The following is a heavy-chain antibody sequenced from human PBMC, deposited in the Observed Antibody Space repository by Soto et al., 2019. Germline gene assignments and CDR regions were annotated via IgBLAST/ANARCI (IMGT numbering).Heavy chain of an antibody. J-gene: IGHJ6*02. CDR1: GFTFSSYG. Sequence: GGSLRLSCAASGFTFSSYGMHWVRQAPGKGLEWVAVISYDGSNKYYADSVKGRFTISRDNSKNTLYLQMNSLRAEDTAVYYCASLPAARHYYGMDVWGQGTTVTVSS. V-gene: IGHV3-30*03. CDR2: ISYDGSNK. CDR3: ASLPAARHYYGMDV. D-gene: IGHD2-2*01.